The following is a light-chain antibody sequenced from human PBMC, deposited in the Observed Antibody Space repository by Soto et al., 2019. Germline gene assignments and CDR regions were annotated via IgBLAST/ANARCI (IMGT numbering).Light chain of an antibody. J-gene: IGLJ1*01. CDR2: DVS. CDR3: SSYTSRSTYF. Sequence: QSVLTQPASVSGSPGQSITISCTGTSSDVGGYNYVSWYQQHPGKAPKLMIYDVSNRPSGVSNRFSGSKSGNTASLTISGLQAEDEADYYCSSYTSRSTYFSGTGTKVTV. CDR1: SSDVGGYNY. V-gene: IGLV2-14*01.